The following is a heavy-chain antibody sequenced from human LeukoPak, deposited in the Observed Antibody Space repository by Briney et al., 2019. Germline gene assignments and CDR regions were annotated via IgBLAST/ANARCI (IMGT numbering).Heavy chain of an antibody. J-gene: IGHJ4*02. D-gene: IGHD3-22*01. CDR1: GGSISSSSYY. V-gene: IGHV4-61*02. Sequence: SETLSLTCTVSGGSISSSSYYWSWIRQPAGKGLEWIGRIYTSGSTNYNPSLKSRVTISVDTSKNQFSLKLSSVTAADTAVYYCARDFSYDSSGYSDYWGQGTLVTVSS. CDR3: ARDFSYDSSGYSDY. CDR2: IYTSGST.